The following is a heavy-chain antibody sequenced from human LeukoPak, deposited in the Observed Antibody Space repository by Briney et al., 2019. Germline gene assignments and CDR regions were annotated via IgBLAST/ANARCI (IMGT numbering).Heavy chain of an antibody. V-gene: IGHV3-7*03. CDR3: AKDPGDKAVDRWFDP. Sequence: GGSLRLSCAASGFTFSNAWMTWVRQAPGKGLEWVANIKEDGSDKYYVDSVKGRFSISRDNAKNSLYLQMSGLRAEDTAVYYCAKDPGDKAVDRWFDPWGQGTLVTVSS. CDR2: IKEDGSDK. J-gene: IGHJ5*02. D-gene: IGHD6-19*01. CDR1: GFTFSNAW.